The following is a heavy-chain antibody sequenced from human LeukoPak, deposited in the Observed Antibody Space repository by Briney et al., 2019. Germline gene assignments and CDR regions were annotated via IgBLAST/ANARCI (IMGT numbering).Heavy chain of an antibody. V-gene: IGHV4-31*03. J-gene: IGHJ4*02. CDR3: ARVGFGTTVQFDY. D-gene: IGHD1-1*01. Sequence: SETLSLTCTVSGGSISSGGYYWSWIRQHLGKGLEWIGYIYYSGSTYYNPSLKSRVTISVDTSKNQFSLKLSSVTAADTAVYYCARVGFGTTVQFDYWGQGTLVTVSS. CDR2: IYYSGST. CDR1: GGSISSGGYY.